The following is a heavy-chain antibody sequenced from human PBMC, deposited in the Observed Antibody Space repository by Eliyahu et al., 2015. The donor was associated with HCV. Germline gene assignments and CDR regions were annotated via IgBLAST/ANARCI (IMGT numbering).Heavy chain of an antibody. CDR2: IWYDGSNK. CDR1: SSYG. CDR3: ARDGREWLVLLGYYGMDV. Sequence: SSYGMHWVRQAPGKGLEWVAVIWYDGSNKYYADSVKGRFTISRDSSKNTLYLQMNSLRAEDTAVYYCARDGREWLVLLGYYGMDVWGQGTTVTVSS. J-gene: IGHJ6*02. V-gene: IGHV3-33*01. D-gene: IGHD6-19*01.